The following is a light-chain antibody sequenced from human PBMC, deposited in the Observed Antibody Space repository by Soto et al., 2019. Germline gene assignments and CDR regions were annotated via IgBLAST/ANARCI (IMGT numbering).Light chain of an antibody. V-gene: IGKV1-5*03. CDR2: KAS. CDR1: QTVRNW. J-gene: IGKJ2*01. Sequence: DIQMTQSPTTLSASVGDRAIITCRASQTVRNWLAWFQQKPGEAPKLLIYKASRLESGVSSRFSGSGYGTDFTLTITNLVPGDSATYFCQQYDASPLTFDQGTKLEIK. CDR3: QQYDASPLT.